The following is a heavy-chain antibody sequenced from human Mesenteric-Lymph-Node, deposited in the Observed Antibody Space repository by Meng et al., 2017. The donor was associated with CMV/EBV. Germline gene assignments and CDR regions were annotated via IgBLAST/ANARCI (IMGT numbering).Heavy chain of an antibody. V-gene: IGHV4-39*02. CDR2: MHYSGSA. CDR3: ARTLKVRYYYYYAMDV. CDR1: SDSITTNNYY. Sequence: SETLSLTCTVSSDSITTNNYYWAWIRQTPGKGLEWIVSMHYSGSAYYNPSLKSRVSISADTSKNHFSLRLTFVTAADTAVYYCARTLKVRYYYYYAMDVWGPATTVTVSS. D-gene: IGHD3-10*01. J-gene: IGHJ6*02.